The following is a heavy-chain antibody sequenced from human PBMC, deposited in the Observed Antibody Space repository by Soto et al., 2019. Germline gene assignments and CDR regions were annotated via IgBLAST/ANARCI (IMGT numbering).Heavy chain of an antibody. V-gene: IGHV1-69*13. D-gene: IGHD2-21*02. J-gene: IGHJ3*01. CDR2: ISPIFGSA. Sequence: ASVKVSCEAFGGAFSSNAISWMRQAPGQGLEWIGTISPIFGSAAYAQRFQGRVTITADVPTNTAYMELSSLRSEDTAIYYCARPQRGDDVKNAFDLWGQGTMVTVSS. CDR3: ARPQRGDDVKNAFDL. CDR1: GGAFSSNA.